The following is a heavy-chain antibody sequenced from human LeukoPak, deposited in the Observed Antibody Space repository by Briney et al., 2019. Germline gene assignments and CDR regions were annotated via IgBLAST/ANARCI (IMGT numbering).Heavy chain of an antibody. D-gene: IGHD3-10*01. J-gene: IGHJ4*02. CDR1: GFTFSSHA. CDR2: ISGSGGST. V-gene: IGHV3-23*01. CDR3: AKDLRLRGVES. Sequence: GGSLRLSCAASGFTFSSHAMSWVRQAPGKGLEWVSAISGSGGSTYYADSVKGRFTISRDNSKNTLYLQMNSLRAEDTAVYYCAKDLRLRGVESWGQGTLVTVSS.